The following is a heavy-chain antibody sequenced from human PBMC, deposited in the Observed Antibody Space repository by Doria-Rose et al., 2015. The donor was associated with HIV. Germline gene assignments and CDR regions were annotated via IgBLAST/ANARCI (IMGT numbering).Heavy chain of an antibody. CDR1: GVSLSSPGMG. V-gene: IGHV2-26*01. J-gene: IGHJ4*02. D-gene: IGHD6-13*01. CDR3: ARIKSSRWYHKYYFDF. Sequence: QITLKESGPVLVKPTETLTLTCTVSGVSLSSPGMGVSWIRQPPGKALEWLANIFSDDERSYKTSLKSRLTISRGTSNSQMVLTMTDRDPVDTATYYCARIKSSRWYHKYYFDFWGQGTLVIVSA. CDR2: IFSDDER.